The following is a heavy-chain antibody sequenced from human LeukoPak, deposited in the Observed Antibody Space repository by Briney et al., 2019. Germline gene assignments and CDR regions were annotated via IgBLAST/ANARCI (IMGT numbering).Heavy chain of an antibody. CDR2: ISSSSSHI. J-gene: IGHJ4*02. CDR1: GFNFSSYS. Sequence: GGSLRLSCAASGFNFSSYSMNWVRQAPGKGLEWVSCISSSSSHIYYADSVKGRFTIARDNAKNSLYLQMNSLRAEDTAVYYCVTDGADYYDSTGYPIYFDYWGQGTLVAVSS. CDR3: VTDGADYYDSTGYPIYFDY. V-gene: IGHV3-21*01. D-gene: IGHD3-22*01.